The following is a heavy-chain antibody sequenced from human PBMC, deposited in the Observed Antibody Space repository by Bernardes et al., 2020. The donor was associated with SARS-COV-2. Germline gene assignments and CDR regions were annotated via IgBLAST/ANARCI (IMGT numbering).Heavy chain of an antibody. CDR3: VRYGSGTYYYYYGMDV. V-gene: IGHV3-7*01. Sequence: GSLSLSCAASGFTFRSYWMSWVRQAPGKGLEWVANIKEDGGEKDYVDSVKGRFTISRDNARNSLYLQMNSLRAEDTAVYYCVRYGSGTYYYYYGMDVWGQGTTVTVSS. D-gene: IGHD3-10*01. CDR2: IKEDGGEK. J-gene: IGHJ6*02. CDR1: GFTFRSYW.